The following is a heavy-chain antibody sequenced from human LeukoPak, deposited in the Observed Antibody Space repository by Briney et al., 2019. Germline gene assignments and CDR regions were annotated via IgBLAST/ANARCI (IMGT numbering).Heavy chain of an antibody. J-gene: IGHJ3*01. CDR1: GFTFSSYG. CDR3: ARSSYSSSSSV. V-gene: IGHV3-7*03. CDR2: INSDGSEG. Sequence: GGSLRLSCAASGFTFSSYGMHWVRQAPGKGLEWVASINSDGSEGYYADVVKGRFTISRDNAKNSLYLQINSLRAEDTAVYYCARSSYSSSSSVWGQGTMVTVSS. D-gene: IGHD6-6*01.